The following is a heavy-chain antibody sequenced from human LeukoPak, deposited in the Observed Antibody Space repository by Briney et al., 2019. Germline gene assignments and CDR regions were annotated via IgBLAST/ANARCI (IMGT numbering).Heavy chain of an antibody. J-gene: IGHJ4*02. CDR2: IYYSGST. Sequence: SETLSLTCTVSGGSISSSSYYWGWIRQPPGKGLEWIGSIYYSGSTYYDPSLKSRVTISVDTSKNQFSLKLSSVTAADTAVYYCARPKYRYSYGTYFDYWGQGTLVTVSS. D-gene: IGHD5-18*01. CDR3: ARPKYRYSYGTYFDY. V-gene: IGHV4-39*07. CDR1: GGSISSSSYY.